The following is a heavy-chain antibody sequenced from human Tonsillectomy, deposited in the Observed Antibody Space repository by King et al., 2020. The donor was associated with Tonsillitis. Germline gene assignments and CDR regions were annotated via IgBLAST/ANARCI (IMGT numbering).Heavy chain of an antibody. CDR1: GDSIASNSAA. CDR3: SPGSLCLHASHFFAY. CDR2: TDYRFKWFN. J-gene: IGHJ4*01. D-gene: IGHD5/OR15-5a*01. Sequence: VQLQQAGPGRVKPAQTLALTCVICGDSIASNSAAWNGIRQAQSRGVEWLGRTDYRFKWFNDYELSVKSRMTISPDTSKNQVSLHLNSVTPEVTAVSSFSPGSLCLHASHFFAYCGRRPLITVSS. V-gene: IGHV6-1*01.